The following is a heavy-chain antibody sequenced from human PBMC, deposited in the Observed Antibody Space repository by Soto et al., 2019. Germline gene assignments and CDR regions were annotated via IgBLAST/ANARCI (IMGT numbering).Heavy chain of an antibody. CDR2: ISGSGGST. Sequence: PGGSLRLSSAASGFTFSSYAMSWVRQAPGKGLEWVSAISGSGGSTYYADSVKGRFTISRDNSKNTLYLQMNSLRAEDTAVYYCAKDRPAYYDFWSGYYSLNNWGQGTLVTVSS. V-gene: IGHV3-23*01. J-gene: IGHJ4*02. CDR1: GFTFSSYA. D-gene: IGHD3-3*01. CDR3: AKDRPAYYDFWSGYYSLNN.